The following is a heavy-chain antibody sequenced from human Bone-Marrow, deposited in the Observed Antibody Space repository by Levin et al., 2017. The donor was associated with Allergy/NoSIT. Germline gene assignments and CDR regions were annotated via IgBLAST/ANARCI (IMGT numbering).Heavy chain of an antibody. CDR2: INTNTGNP. Sequence: ASVKVSCKASGYTFTSYAMNWVRQAPGQGLEWMGWINTNTGNPTYAQGFTGRFVFSLDTSVSTAYLQISSLKAEDTAVYYCARLLVVKHDNWFDPWGQGTLVTVSS. CDR1: GYTFTSYA. J-gene: IGHJ5*02. CDR3: ARLLVVKHDNWFDP. V-gene: IGHV7-4-1*02. D-gene: IGHD3-9*01.